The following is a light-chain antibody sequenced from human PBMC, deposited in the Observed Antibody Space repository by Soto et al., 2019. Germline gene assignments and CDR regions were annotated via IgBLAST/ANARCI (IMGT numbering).Light chain of an antibody. CDR2: ENN. J-gene: IGLJ3*02. CDR1: SSNIGTYY. Sequence: QPVLTQPPSVSAAPGQKVTISCSGSSSNIGTYYVSWYQQLPGTAPKLLIYENNKRPSGIPDRFSGSKSGTSATLGITGLQTGDEADYYCGTWDSGLSAGVFGGGTKVTVL. V-gene: IGLV1-51*02. CDR3: GTWDSGLSAGV.